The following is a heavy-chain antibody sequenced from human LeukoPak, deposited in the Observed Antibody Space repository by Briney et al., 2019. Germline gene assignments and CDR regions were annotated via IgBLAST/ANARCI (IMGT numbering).Heavy chain of an antibody. V-gene: IGHV3-21*01. D-gene: IGHD6-19*01. Sequence: GGSLRLSCAASGFTFSAYNMNWVRRTPGKGLEWVSSITTSSSYIFYADSVRGRFTIPRDNAENSLYLQMNSLRDEDTAVYYCARDPYSGGYGAYYYYYMDVWGKGTTVTVSS. CDR2: ITTSSSYI. CDR3: ARDPYSGGYGAYYYYYMDV. CDR1: GFTFSAYN. J-gene: IGHJ6*03.